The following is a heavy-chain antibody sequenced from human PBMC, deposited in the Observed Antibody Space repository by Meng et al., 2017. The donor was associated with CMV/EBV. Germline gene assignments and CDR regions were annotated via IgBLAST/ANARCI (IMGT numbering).Heavy chain of an antibody. J-gene: IGHJ4*02. CDR1: GYTFTSNR. CDR3: AIYGVVPDAPDY. CDR2: INPGAADT. Sequence: SCKASGYTFTSNRMDWVRQAPGQGLEWMGCINPGAADTRYGPGFQGQFTLSADKSISTAYLQCSSLKAADTAVYYCAIYGVVPDAPDYWGQGTLVTVSS. D-gene: IGHD2-2*01. V-gene: IGHV5-51*01.